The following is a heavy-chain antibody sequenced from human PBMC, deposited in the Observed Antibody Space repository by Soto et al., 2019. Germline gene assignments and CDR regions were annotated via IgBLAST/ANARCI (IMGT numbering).Heavy chain of an antibody. CDR1: GGFVSSGSYY. Sequence: QVQLQQWGAGLLKPSETLSLTCAVYGGFVSSGSYYWSWIRQPPGKGLEWIGEMSHSGGTHFNPSLKSRVTISVDTSKHQFSLKMRSVTAADTALYYCARVERGTVTTVVDAFDIWGPGTMVTVSS. J-gene: IGHJ3*02. V-gene: IGHV4-34*01. CDR3: ARVERGTVTTVVDAFDI. CDR2: MSHSGGT. D-gene: IGHD1-1*01.